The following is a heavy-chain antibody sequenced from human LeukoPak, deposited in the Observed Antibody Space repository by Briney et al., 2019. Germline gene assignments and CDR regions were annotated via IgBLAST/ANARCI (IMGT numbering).Heavy chain of an antibody. CDR3: AREEVEAQWELRYYYYYGMDV. V-gene: IGHV1-3*01. Sequence: GASVKFSCKASGYTFTSYAMHWVRQAPGQRLEWMGWINAGNGNTKYSQKFQGRVTITRDTSASTAYMELSSLRSEDTAVYYCAREEVEAQWELRYYYYYGMDVWGQGTTVTASS. J-gene: IGHJ6*02. D-gene: IGHD1-26*01. CDR1: GYTFTSYA. CDR2: INAGNGNT.